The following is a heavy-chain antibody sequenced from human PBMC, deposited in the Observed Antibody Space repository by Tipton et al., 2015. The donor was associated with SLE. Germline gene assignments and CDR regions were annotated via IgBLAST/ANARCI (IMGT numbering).Heavy chain of an antibody. V-gene: IGHV4-59*12. CDR2: ISYGGGT. CDR1: GGSISSNY. Sequence: TLSLTCSVSGGSISSNYWIWIRQPPGKGLEWIGYISYGGGTNYNPSLKSRVTISVHTSKNQFSLKLTSVTAADTAVYYCARDEYRYDTTGYHLLGHFDFWGQGTLVTVSS. CDR3: ARDEYRYDTTGYHLLGHFDF. D-gene: IGHD3-22*01. J-gene: IGHJ4*02.